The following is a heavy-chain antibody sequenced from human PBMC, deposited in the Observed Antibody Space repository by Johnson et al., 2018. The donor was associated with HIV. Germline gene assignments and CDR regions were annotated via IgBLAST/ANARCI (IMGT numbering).Heavy chain of an antibody. CDR2: ISGSGGST. J-gene: IGHJ3*02. CDR1: GFTFSSYA. CDR3: ARGGGFRDAFDI. V-gene: IGHV3-23*04. D-gene: IGHD3-16*01. Sequence: VQVVESGGGLVQPGGSLRLSCAASGFTFSSYAMSWVRQAPGKGLEWVSAISGSGGSTYYADSVKGRFTISRDNSKNTLYLQMNSLRAEDTAVYYWARGGGFRDAFDIWGQGTMVTVSS.